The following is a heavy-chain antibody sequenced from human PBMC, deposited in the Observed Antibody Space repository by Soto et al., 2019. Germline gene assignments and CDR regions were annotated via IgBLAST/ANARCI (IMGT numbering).Heavy chain of an antibody. CDR2: TYYTGDT. CDR3: ATGGYCSGGSCYSR. V-gene: IGHV4-59*08. D-gene: IGHD2-15*01. CDR1: GASISSFF. Sequence: SETLSLTCTVSGASISSFFWSWIRQSPEKGLEWIGYTYYTGDTNYNPSLKSRATISLDTSRNQFSLKLNSVTAADTAVYYCATGGYCSGGSCYSRWGQGTLVTVSS. J-gene: IGHJ4*02.